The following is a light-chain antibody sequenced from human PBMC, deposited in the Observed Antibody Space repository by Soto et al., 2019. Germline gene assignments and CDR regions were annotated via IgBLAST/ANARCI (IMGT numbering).Light chain of an antibody. V-gene: IGLV2-14*01. Sequence: QSALTQPASVSGSPGQSITISCTGTSSDIGTYNSVSWYQHHPGKAPKLIIHEVSNRPSGDYNHFSGSKSGNTASLTISGLQTEDEDDYYCSSYLSTSALGFGGGTKLPVL. CDR1: SSDIGTYNS. J-gene: IGLJ3*02. CDR3: SSYLSTSALG. CDR2: EVS.